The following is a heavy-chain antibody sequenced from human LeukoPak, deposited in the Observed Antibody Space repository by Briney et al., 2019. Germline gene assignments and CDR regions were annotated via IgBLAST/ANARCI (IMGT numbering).Heavy chain of an antibody. V-gene: IGHV3-21*01. CDR2: ISSSSSYI. D-gene: IGHD6-19*01. CDR3: ASSRAGPFDY. Sequence: PGGSLRLSCAASGFTFSSYSMNCVRQAQGKGLEWVSSISSSSSYIYYADSVKGRFTISRDNAKTSLYLQMNSLRAEDTAVYYCASSRAGPFDYWGQGTLVTVSS. CDR1: GFTFSSYS. J-gene: IGHJ4*02.